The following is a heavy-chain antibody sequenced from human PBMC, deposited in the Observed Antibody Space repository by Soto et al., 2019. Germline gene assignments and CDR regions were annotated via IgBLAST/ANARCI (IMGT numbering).Heavy chain of an antibody. CDR1: GYTFTSYD. Sequence: QVQLVQSGAAVKKPGASVKVSCKASGYTFTSYDINWVRQATGQGLEWMGWMNPNYDNTGYAQKFQGRVTMTRSTSISTAYMELSTLRSEDTAVYYCARGPHPYFNDYWGQGTLVTVSS. D-gene: IGHD3-10*01. V-gene: IGHV1-8*01. J-gene: IGHJ4*02. CDR3: ARGPHPYFNDY. CDR2: MNPNYDNT.